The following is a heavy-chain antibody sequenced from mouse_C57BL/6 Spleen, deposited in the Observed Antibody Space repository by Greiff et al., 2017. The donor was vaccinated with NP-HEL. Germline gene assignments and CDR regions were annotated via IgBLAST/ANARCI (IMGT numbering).Heavy chain of an antibody. CDR2: IDPSDSYT. CDR1: GYTFTSYW. Sequence: VQLQQPGAELVKPGASVQLSCKASGYTFTSYWMQWVKQRPGQGLEWIGEIDPSDSYTKYNQKFKGKATLTVDTSSSTAYMQLSRLTSEDSAVYYCARWGLITTVVASDVWGTGTTVTVSS. D-gene: IGHD1-1*01. J-gene: IGHJ1*03. CDR3: ARWGLITTVVASDV. V-gene: IGHV1-50*01.